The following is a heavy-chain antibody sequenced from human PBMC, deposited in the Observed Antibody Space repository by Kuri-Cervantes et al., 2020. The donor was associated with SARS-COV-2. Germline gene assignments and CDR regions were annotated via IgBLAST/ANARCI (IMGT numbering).Heavy chain of an antibody. CDR3: ARGQNYDILTGYYNVRDYYYMDV. J-gene: IGHJ6*03. V-gene: IGHV4-61*01. Sequence: SETLSLTCTVSGGSISSGSYYWSWIRQPPGKGLEWIGYIYYSGSTNYNPSLKSRVTISVDTSKNQFSLKLSSVTAADTAVYYCARGQNYDILTGYYNVRDYYYMDVWGKGTTVTVSS. CDR1: GGSISSGSYY. D-gene: IGHD3-9*01. CDR2: IYYSGST.